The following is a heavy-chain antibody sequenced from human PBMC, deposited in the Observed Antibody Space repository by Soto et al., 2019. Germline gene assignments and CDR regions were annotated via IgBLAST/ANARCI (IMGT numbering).Heavy chain of an antibody. D-gene: IGHD2-2*01. V-gene: IGHV4-31*03. CDR2: IYYSGST. CDR1: GGSISSGGYY. J-gene: IGHJ5*02. Sequence: QVQLQESGPGLVKPSQTLSLTCTVSGGSISSGGYYWSWIRQHPGKGLEWIGYIYYSGSTYYNPSLKSRVTISVDTSKNQFSLKLSSVTAADTAVYYCAREGCSGSSTSCYSFDPWGQGTLVTVSS. CDR3: AREGCSGSSTSCYSFDP.